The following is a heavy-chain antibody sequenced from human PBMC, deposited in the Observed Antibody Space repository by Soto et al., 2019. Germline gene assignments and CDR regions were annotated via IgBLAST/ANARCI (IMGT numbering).Heavy chain of an antibody. CDR2: ISGSGGST. CDR1: GFTFSSYA. CDR3: AKSPQWLVSYFDY. Sequence: LRLSCAASGFTFSSYAMSWVRQAPGKGLEWVSAISGSGGSTYYADSVKGRFTISRDNSKNTLYLQMNSLRAEDTAVYYCAKSPQWLVSYFDYWGQGTLVTVSS. D-gene: IGHD6-19*01. V-gene: IGHV3-23*01. J-gene: IGHJ4*02.